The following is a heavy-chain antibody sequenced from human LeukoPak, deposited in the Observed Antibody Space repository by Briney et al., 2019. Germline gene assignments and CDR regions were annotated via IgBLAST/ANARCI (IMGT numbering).Heavy chain of an antibody. Sequence: SGGSLRLSCAASGFRFNNYVIHWVRQAPGKGLEWVAVTWYDGSNKYYADSVRDRFTVSRDNSKNTVYLQMNSLRVEDTAVYYCVKDEVYLDSGGYPTPDTTLDYWGQGTLVTVSS. J-gene: IGHJ4*02. CDR1: GFRFNNYV. D-gene: IGHD3-22*01. CDR2: TWYDGSNK. CDR3: VKDEVYLDSGGYPTPDTTLDY. V-gene: IGHV3-33*06.